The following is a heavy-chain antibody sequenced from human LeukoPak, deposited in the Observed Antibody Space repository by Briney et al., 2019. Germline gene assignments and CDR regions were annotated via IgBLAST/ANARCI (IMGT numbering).Heavy chain of an antibody. D-gene: IGHD4-17*01. J-gene: IGHJ6*02. CDR3: ARTDYGDYVEFLYGMDV. CDR1: GGTFSSYT. CDR2: IIPILGIA. V-gene: IGHV1-69*02. Sequence: SVKVSCKASGGTFSSYTISWVRQAPGQGLEWMGRIIPILGIANYAQKFQGRVTTTADKSTSTAYMELSSLRSEDTAVYYCARTDYGDYVEFLYGMDVWGQGTTVTVSS.